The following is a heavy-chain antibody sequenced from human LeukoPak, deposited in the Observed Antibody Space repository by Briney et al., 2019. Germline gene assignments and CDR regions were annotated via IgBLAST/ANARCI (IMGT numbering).Heavy chain of an antibody. Sequence: LETLSLTCAVYGGSFSGYYWSWIRQPPGKGLEWIGEINHSGSTNYNPSLKSRVTISVDTSKNQFSLKLSSVTAADTAVYYCARVKYGSGRPYYFDYWGQGTLVTVSS. D-gene: IGHD3-10*01. CDR3: ARVKYGSGRPYYFDY. V-gene: IGHV4-34*01. CDR2: INHSGST. J-gene: IGHJ4*02. CDR1: GGSFSGYY.